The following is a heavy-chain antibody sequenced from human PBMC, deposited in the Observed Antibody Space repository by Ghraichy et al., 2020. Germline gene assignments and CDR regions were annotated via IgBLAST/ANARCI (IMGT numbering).Heavy chain of an antibody. Sequence: SETLSLTCTVSGGSISSSYWSWIRQPPGKGLEWIGNIYSSGSTNYNHSLKSRVTISVDTSTNQFSLKLSSVTAADTAVYYCARDRAYYYYDSSGYYSLYYYYGMDVWGQGTTVTVSS. CDR2: IYSSGST. V-gene: IGHV4-59*01. D-gene: IGHD3-22*01. CDR3: ARDRAYYYYDSSGYYSLYYYYGMDV. CDR1: GGSISSSY. J-gene: IGHJ6*02.